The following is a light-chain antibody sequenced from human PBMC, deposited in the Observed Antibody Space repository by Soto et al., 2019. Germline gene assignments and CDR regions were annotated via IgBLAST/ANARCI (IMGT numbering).Light chain of an antibody. CDR1: NSDVGAFEY. CDR2: EVS. CDR3: SSYTGSTTVV. Sequence: QSVLTQPASVSGSPGQSITISCTGTNSDVGAFEYVSWYQQHPGKAPQILIYEVSNRPSGVSNRFSGSKSGNTASLTISGLPAEDEADYYCSSYTGSTTVVFGGGTKVTVL. J-gene: IGLJ2*01. V-gene: IGLV2-14*01.